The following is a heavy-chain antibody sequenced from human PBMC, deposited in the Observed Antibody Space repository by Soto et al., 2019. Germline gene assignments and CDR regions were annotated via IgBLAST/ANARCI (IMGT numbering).Heavy chain of an antibody. CDR2: TYYRSKWYN. D-gene: IGHD6-13*01. J-gene: IGHJ6*02. Sequence: WVRQAPGQGLEWMGRTYYRSKWYNDYAVSVKSRITINPDTSKNQFSLQLNSVTPEDTAVYYCARVWDRAAAGIYYYGMDVWGQGTTVTVSS. V-gene: IGHV6-1*01. CDR3: ARVWDRAAAGIYYYGMDV.